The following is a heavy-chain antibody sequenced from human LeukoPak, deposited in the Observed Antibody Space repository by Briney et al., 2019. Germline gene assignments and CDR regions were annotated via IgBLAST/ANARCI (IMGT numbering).Heavy chain of an antibody. Sequence: PSETLSLTCTVSGDSISSRYWTWIRQPPGKGLEWIGYIHYRGSTSYNPSLKSRVTMSVDTSKNQFSLKLNSVTATDTAVYYCVGGYYFYYMDVWGKGTTVTVSS. J-gene: IGHJ6*03. CDR3: VGGYYFYYMDV. V-gene: IGHV4-59*11. CDR2: IHYRGST. CDR1: GDSISSRY.